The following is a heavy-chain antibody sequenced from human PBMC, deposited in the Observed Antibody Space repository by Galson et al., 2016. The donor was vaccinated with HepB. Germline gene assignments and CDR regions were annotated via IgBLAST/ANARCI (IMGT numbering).Heavy chain of an antibody. V-gene: IGHV3-33*01. Sequence: SLRLSCAASGFTFSRYGMHWVRQAPGKGLEWVAVIWHDGNNKYYADSVKGRFTIAGDNSQSTLYLQMNSLRAEDTALYYCARDLNTAVFNVANFDNWGQGTLVTVSS. CDR2: IWHDGNNK. CDR1: GFTFSRYG. J-gene: IGHJ4*02. CDR3: ARDLNTAVFNVANFDN. D-gene: IGHD4-23*01.